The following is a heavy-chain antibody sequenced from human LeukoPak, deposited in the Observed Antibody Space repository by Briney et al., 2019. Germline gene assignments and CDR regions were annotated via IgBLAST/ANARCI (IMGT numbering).Heavy chain of an antibody. D-gene: IGHD2-2*02. V-gene: IGHV5-51*01. J-gene: IGHJ1*01. CDR1: GYSFTNYW. CDR3: ARRYCSSTICDTYFEH. Sequence: HGESLKISCKGSGYSFTNYWIGWVRQMPGKGLEWMGIIYPGDSDTRYSPSFQGQVTISADKSISTAYLQWSSPKASDTAMYYCARRYCSSTICDTYFEHWGRGTLVTVSS. CDR2: IYPGDSDT.